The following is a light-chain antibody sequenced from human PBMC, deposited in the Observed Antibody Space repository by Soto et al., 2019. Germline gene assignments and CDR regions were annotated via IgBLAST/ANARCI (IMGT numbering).Light chain of an antibody. V-gene: IGLV1-47*01. CDR1: SSNIGSNY. CDR2: RAD. CDR3: AAWDDTLSGRV. Sequence: QSVLTQPPSASGAPGQTVTISCSGRSSNIGSNYVYWYQQLPETAPRLLLYRADKRPSGRPDRFSGSKSGTSASLAISGGRSEDEADYYCAAWDDTLSGRVFGGGTKLTVL. J-gene: IGLJ3*02.